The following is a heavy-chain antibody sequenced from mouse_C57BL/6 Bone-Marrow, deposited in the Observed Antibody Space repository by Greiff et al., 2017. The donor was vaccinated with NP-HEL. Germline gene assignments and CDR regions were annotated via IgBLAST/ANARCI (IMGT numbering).Heavy chain of an antibody. CDR1: GYAFTNYL. CDR2: INPGSGGT. CDR3: ARGGIYYDYAWFGY. D-gene: IGHD2-4*01. V-gene: IGHV1-54*01. Sequence: QVQLQQSGAELVRPGTSVKVSCKASGYAFTNYLIEWVKQRPGQGLEWIGVINPGSGGTNYNEKFKGKATLTADNSSSTAYMQLSSLTSEDSAVYFWARGGIYYDYAWFGYWGQGTLVTVSA. J-gene: IGHJ3*01.